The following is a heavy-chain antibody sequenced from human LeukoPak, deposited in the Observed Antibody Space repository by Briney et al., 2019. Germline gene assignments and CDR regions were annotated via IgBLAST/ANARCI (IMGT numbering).Heavy chain of an antibody. Sequence: PGGSLRPSCAASGFTFSSYAMSWVRQAPGKGLEWVSAISGSGSSTYYADSVKGRFTISRDNSKNALYLQMNSLRAEDTAVYYCAKDWFGENYYYYGMDVWGQGTTVTVSS. CDR2: ISGSGSST. D-gene: IGHD3-10*01. CDR1: GFTFSSYA. V-gene: IGHV3-23*01. J-gene: IGHJ6*02. CDR3: AKDWFGENYYYYGMDV.